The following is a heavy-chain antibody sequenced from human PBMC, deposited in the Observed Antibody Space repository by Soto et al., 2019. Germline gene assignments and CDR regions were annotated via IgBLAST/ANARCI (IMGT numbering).Heavy chain of an antibody. J-gene: IGHJ6*02. V-gene: IGHV3-23*01. CDR2: IGGGGDDT. CDR3: ARDSSIAAAGPFYYYYGMDV. CDR1: GFTFSNYA. D-gene: IGHD6-13*01. Sequence: VQLLESGGGLVQPGGSLRLSCAASGFTFSNYAMSWVRQAPGKGLEWVSGIGGGGDDTYYADSVKGRFIISRDNAKNSLYLQMNSLRAEDTAVYYCARDSSIAAAGPFYYYYGMDVWGQGTTVTVSS.